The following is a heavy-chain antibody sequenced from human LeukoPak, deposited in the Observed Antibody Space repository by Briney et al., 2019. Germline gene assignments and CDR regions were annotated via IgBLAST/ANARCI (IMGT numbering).Heavy chain of an antibody. CDR2: ISGSGGST. J-gene: IGHJ4*02. Sequence: PGGSLRLSCAASGFTFSRYAMSWVRQAPGKGLEWVSAISGSGGSTYYAGSVKGRFTISRDNSKNTLYLQMNSLRAEDTAVYYCAKVIVVVPAAWGYFDYWGQGTLVTVSS. CDR3: AKVIVVVPAAWGYFDY. CDR1: GFTFSRYA. D-gene: IGHD2-2*01. V-gene: IGHV3-23*01.